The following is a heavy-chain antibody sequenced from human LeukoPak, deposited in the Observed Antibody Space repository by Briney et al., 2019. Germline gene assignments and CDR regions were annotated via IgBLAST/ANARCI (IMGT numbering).Heavy chain of an antibody. CDR1: EYTFTSYY. CDR3: ATLGPLGYSSSWYYLDY. J-gene: IGHJ4*02. V-gene: IGHV1-46*01. Sequence: ASVKVSCKASEYTFTSYYMHWVRQAPGQGLEWMGIINPSGGGTSYAQKFRGRVTMPRATSTSTVYMGLSSPRSEETARYYSATLGPLGYSSSWYYLDYWGQGTLVSVSS. D-gene: IGHD6-13*01. CDR2: INPSGGGT.